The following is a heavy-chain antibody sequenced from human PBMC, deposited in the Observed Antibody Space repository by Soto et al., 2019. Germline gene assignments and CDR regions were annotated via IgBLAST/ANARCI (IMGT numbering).Heavy chain of an antibody. CDR2: IYYSGST. J-gene: IGHJ5*02. CDR3: ARARDYDTRFDP. CDR1: GGSISSGGYY. D-gene: IGHD3-22*01. Sequence: SETLSLTCTVSGGSISSGGYYWSWIRQHPGKGLEWIGYIYYSGSTYYNPSLKSRVTISVDTSKNQFSLKLSSVTAADTAVYYCARARDYDTRFDPWGQGTLVTVSS. V-gene: IGHV4-31*03.